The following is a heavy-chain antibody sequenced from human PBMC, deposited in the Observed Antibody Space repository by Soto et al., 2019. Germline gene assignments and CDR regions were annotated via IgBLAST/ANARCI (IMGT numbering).Heavy chain of an antibody. CDR3: ANRGGYGFDLRTLDY. Sequence: GGSLRLSCAASGFTFSSYAMSWVRQAPGKGLEWVSAISGSGGSTYYADSVKGRFTISRDNSKNTLYLQMNSLRAEDTAVYYCANRGGYGFDLRTLDYWGQGTLVTVSS. D-gene: IGHD5-18*01. V-gene: IGHV3-23*01. CDR1: GFTFSSYA. J-gene: IGHJ4*02. CDR2: ISGSGGST.